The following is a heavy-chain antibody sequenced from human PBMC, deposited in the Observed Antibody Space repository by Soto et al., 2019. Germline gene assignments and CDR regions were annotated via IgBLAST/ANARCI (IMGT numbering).Heavy chain of an antibody. CDR2: IRSISSDI. Sequence: GGSLRLSCAASGFTFSDYTMNWVRQAPGKGLEWVSSIRSISSDIYYADSVKGRFTISRDNAKNSLYLQMNSLRAEDTAVYYCARHNWFDLWGQGPLVTVFS. CDR3: ARHNWFDL. J-gene: IGHJ5*02. CDR1: GFTFSDYT. V-gene: IGHV3-21*01.